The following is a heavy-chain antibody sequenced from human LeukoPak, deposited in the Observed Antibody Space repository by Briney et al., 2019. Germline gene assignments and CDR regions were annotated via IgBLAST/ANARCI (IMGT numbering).Heavy chain of an antibody. D-gene: IGHD2-15*01. V-gene: IGHV1-69*04. CDR3: ASGDIVVVGDAFDI. Sequence: ASVKVSCKASGYTFTSYGISWVRQAPGQGLEWMGRIIPILGIANYAQKFQGRVTITADKSTSTAYMELSSLRSEDTAVYYCASGDIVVVGDAFDIWGQGTMVTVSS. J-gene: IGHJ3*02. CDR2: IIPILGIA. CDR1: GYTFTSYG.